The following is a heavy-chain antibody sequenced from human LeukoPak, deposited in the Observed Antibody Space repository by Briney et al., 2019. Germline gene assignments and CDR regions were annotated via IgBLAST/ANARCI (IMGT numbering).Heavy chain of an antibody. CDR3: ARDRDGYNRLEA. Sequence: SETLSLTCTVSGYSISSGYYWGWIRQPPGKGLEWIGCIYYSGSTNYNPSLKSRVTISVDTSKNQFSLKLSSVTAADTAVYYCARDRDGYNRLEAWGQGTLVTVSS. V-gene: IGHV4-38-2*02. J-gene: IGHJ5*02. CDR1: GYSISSGYY. D-gene: IGHD5-24*01. CDR2: IYYSGST.